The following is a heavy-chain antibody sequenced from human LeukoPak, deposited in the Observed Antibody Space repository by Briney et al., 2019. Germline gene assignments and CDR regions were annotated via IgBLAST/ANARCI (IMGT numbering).Heavy chain of an antibody. V-gene: IGHV4-39*07. J-gene: IGHJ4*02. CDR1: GGSISSSSYY. CDR2: IYYSGST. D-gene: IGHD6-6*01. CDR3: ARSDKIAALVFDY. Sequence: SETLSLTCTVSGGSISSSSYYWGWIRQPPGKGLEWIGSIYYSGSTYYNPSLKSRVTISVDTSKNQFSLKPSSVTAADTAVYYCARSDKIAALVFDYWGQGTLVTVSS.